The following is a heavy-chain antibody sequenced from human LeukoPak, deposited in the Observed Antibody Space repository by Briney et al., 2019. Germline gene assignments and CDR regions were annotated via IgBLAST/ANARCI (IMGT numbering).Heavy chain of an antibody. CDR2: ISYAGSNK. CDR3: ARVSHDTIFGVVNYYYYYMDV. V-gene: IGHV3-30-3*01. J-gene: IGHJ6*03. Sequence: PGGSLRLSCAASGFTFSSYAMHWVRQAPGKGLEWVAVISYAGSNKYYADSVMGRFTISRDNSKNTLYLQMNSLRAEDTAVYYCARVSHDTIFGVVNYYYYYMDVWGKGTTVTVSS. D-gene: IGHD3-3*01. CDR1: GFTFSSYA.